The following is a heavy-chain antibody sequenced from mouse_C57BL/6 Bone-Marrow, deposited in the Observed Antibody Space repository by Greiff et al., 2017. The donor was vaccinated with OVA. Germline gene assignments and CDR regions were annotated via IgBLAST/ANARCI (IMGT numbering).Heavy chain of an antibody. Sequence: EVQLVESGPVLVKPGASVKMSCKASGYTFTDYYMNWVKQSHGKSLEWIGVINPYNGGTSYNQKFKGKATLTVDKSSSTAYMELNSLTSEDSAVYYCARDGYYFAYWGQGTLVTVSA. CDR1: GYTFTDYY. V-gene: IGHV1-19*01. D-gene: IGHD2-3*01. CDR3: ARDGYYFAY. J-gene: IGHJ3*01. CDR2: INPYNGGT.